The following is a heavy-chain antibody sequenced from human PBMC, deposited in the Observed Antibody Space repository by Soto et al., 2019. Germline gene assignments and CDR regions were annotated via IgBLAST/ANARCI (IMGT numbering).Heavy chain of an antibody. D-gene: IGHD2-21*02. CDR3: AKGGQYCGGDCYSPYYYYGMDV. CDR1: GGTFSSYA. V-gene: IGHV1-69*13. Sequence: SVKVSCKASGGTFSSYAISWVRQAPGQGLEWMGGIIPIFGTANYAQKFQGRVTITADESTSTAYMELSSLRSEDTAVYYCAKGGQYCGGDCYSPYYYYGMDVWGQGTTVTVSS. J-gene: IGHJ6*02. CDR2: IIPIFGTA.